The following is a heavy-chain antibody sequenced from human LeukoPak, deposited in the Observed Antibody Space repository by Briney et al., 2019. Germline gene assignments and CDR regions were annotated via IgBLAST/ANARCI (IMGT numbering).Heavy chain of an antibody. V-gene: IGHV1-18*01. CDR3: ARGDQEIDY. CDR1: GYTFTNYG. Sequence: GASVKVSCKASGYTFTNYGISWVRQAPGQGLEWMGWISAYSGDTNYAQKFQGGVTMTRDTSTSTAYMELRSLRSDDTAVYYCARGDQEIDYWGQGTLVTVSS. CDR2: ISAYSGDT. J-gene: IGHJ4*02.